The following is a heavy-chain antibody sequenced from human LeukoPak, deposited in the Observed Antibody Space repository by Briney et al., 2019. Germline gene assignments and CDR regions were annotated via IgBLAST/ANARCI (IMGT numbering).Heavy chain of an antibody. J-gene: IGHJ4*02. V-gene: IGHV3-33*01. CDR1: GFTFSSYG. D-gene: IGHD6-25*01. CDR3: ARDSDSSGFGY. CDR2: IWYDGSNK. Sequence: GGSLRLSCAASGFTFSSYGMHWVRQAPGKGLEWVAVIWYDGSNKYYADSVKGRFTISRDNSKNTLYLQMNSLRAEDTAVYYCARDSDSSGFGYWGQGTLVTVSS.